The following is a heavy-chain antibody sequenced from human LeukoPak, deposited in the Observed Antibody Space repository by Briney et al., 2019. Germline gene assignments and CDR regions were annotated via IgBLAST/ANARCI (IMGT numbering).Heavy chain of an antibody. CDR1: GGSISSSSYY. J-gene: IGHJ4*02. Sequence: SETLSLTCTASGGSISSSSYYWGWTRQPPGKGLEWIGSIYYSGSTYYNPSLKSRVTISVDTSKNQFSLKLSSVTAADTAVYYCARQAPEREVGDYWGQGTLVTVSS. D-gene: IGHD1-26*01. CDR2: IYYSGST. V-gene: IGHV4-39*01. CDR3: ARQAPEREVGDY.